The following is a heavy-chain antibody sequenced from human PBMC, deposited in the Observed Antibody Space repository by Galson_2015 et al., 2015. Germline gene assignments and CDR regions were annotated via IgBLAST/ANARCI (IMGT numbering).Heavy chain of an antibody. CDR3: ARDPLWDRTVGFDY. D-gene: IGHD3-16*01. CDR2: INSDGTSK. CDR1: GFTFSSDW. J-gene: IGHJ4*02. Sequence: SLRLSCAASGFTFSSDWMHWVRHAPGKGLVWISRINSDGTSKTYADSVQGRFTISRDNAKNTLYLQMNSLRAEDTAVYYCARDPLWDRTVGFDYWGQGTLVTVSS. V-gene: IGHV3-74*01.